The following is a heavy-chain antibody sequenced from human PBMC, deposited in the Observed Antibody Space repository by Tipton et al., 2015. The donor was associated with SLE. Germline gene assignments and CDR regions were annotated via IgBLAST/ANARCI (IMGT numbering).Heavy chain of an antibody. CDR1: GGSISSYY. J-gene: IGHJ4*02. CDR2: IYYSGST. V-gene: IGHV4-59*12. Sequence: TLSLTCTVSGGSISSYYWSWIRQPPGKGLEWIGYIYYSGSTNYNPSLKSRVTISVDTSKNQFSLKLSSVTAADTAVYYCARVYDFWSGRYFDYWGQGTLVTVSS. D-gene: IGHD3-3*01. CDR3: ARVYDFWSGRYFDY.